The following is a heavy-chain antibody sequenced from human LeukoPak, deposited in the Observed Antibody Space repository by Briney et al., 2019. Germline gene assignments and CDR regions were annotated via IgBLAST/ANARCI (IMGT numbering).Heavy chain of an antibody. V-gene: IGHV3-66*01. Sequence: SGGSLRLSCAASGFTVGNNHMNWVRQAPGKGLEWVSLIYSGGNTQYADSVKGRFIIFRDSSKNTLYLQMNSLRAEDTAVYYCAENGDYYFDYWGQGTLVTVSS. CDR3: AENGDYYFDY. CDR2: IYSGGNT. CDR1: GFTVGNNH. J-gene: IGHJ4*02. D-gene: IGHD4-17*01.